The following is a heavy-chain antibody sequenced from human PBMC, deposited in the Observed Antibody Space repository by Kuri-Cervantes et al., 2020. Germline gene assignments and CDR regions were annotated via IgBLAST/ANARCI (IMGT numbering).Heavy chain of an antibody. J-gene: IGHJ6*03. CDR3: ARAEYYYDSSGPLRYYYYYMDV. D-gene: IGHD3-22*01. V-gene: IGHV3-48*01. CDR2: ISSSSSTI. CDR1: GFTFSSYA. Sequence: GESLKISCAASGFTFSSYAMHWVRQAPGKGLEWVSYISSSSSTIYYADSVKGRFTISRDNAKNSLYLQMNSLRAEDTAVYYCARAEYYYDSSGPLRYYYYYMDVWGKGTTVTVSS.